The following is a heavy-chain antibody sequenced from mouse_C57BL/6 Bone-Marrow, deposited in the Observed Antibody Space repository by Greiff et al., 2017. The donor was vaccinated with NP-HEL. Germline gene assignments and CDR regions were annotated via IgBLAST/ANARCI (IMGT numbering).Heavy chain of an antibody. CDR3: ARDYYGSSYVFDY. V-gene: IGHV5-17*01. Sequence: EVHLVESGGGLVKPGGSLKLSCAASGFTFSDYGMHWVRQAPEKGLEWVAYISSGSSTIYYADTVKGRFTISRDNAKNTLFLQMTSLRSEDTAMYYCARDYYGSSYVFDYWVQGTTLTVSS. CDR1: GFTFSDYG. J-gene: IGHJ2*01. CDR2: ISSGSSTI. D-gene: IGHD1-1*01.